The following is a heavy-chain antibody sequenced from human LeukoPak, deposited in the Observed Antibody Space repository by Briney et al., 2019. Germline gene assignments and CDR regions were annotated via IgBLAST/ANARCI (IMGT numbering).Heavy chain of an antibody. V-gene: IGHV1-24*01. CDR2: FDPVDGET. Sequence: AAVKVSCKVSGYTLTELSMHWVRQAPGKGLEWMGGFDPVDGETIYAQKFQGRVTMTEDTSTDTAYMELSSLRSEDTAVYYCATRMYSSGSYPYYFDYWGQGTLVTVSS. CDR3: ATRMYSSGSYPYYFDY. CDR1: GYTLTELS. J-gene: IGHJ4*02. D-gene: IGHD3-10*01.